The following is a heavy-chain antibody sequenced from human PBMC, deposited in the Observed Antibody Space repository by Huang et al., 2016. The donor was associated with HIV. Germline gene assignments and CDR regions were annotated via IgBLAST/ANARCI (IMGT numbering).Heavy chain of an antibody. D-gene: IGHD3-22*01. CDR3: TTDGAYYYDTSGYFYEGYFDY. V-gene: IGHV3-15*04. CDR2: IESKTDGGTT. CDR1: GFTFTNAW. J-gene: IGHJ4*02. Sequence: EVQLVESGGGLVKPGGSLRLSCAVSGFTFTNAWMNWVRQAPGKGLEWVGRIESKTDGGTTDYAEPVKGRFTISRDDSKNTLYLQMNSLKTEDTAVYYCTTDGAYYYDTSGYFYEGYFDYWGQGTLVIVSS.